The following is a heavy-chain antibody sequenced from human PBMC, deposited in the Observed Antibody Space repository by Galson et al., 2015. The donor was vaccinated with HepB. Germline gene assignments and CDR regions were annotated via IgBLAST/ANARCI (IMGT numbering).Heavy chain of an antibody. CDR1: GFTFSSYA. CDR3: ARDDSGYDWGPFDI. V-gene: IGHV3-30*04. D-gene: IGHD5-12*01. J-gene: IGHJ3*02. CDR2: ISYDGSNK. Sequence: SLRLSCAASGFTFSSYAMHWVRQAPGKGLEWVAVISYDGSNKYYADSVKGRFTISRDNSKNTLYLQMNSLRAEDTAVYYCARDDSGYDWGPFDIWGQGTMVTVSS.